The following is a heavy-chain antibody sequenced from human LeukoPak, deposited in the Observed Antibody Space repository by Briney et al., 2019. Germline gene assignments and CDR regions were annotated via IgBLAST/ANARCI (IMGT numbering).Heavy chain of an antibody. J-gene: IGHJ6*02. V-gene: IGHV3-23*01. CDR3: AKGGMVRGVIIRYYYGMDV. D-gene: IGHD3-10*01. CDR1: GFTFSSYA. Sequence: GGSLRLSCAASGFTFSSYAMSWVRQAPGKGLEWVSAISGSGGSTYYADSVKGRFTISRDNSKNTLHLQMNSLRAEDTAVYYCAKGGMVRGVIIRYYYGMDVWGQGTTVTVSS. CDR2: ISGSGGST.